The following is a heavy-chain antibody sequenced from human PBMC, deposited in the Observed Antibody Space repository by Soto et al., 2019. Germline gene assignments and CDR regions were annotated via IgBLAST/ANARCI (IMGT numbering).Heavy chain of an antibody. CDR3: ARDIVLVPAELAFDP. Sequence: VKVSCKASGYTFTSYAMHWVRQAPGQRLEWMGWINAGNGNTKYSQKFQGRVTITRDTSASTAYMELSSLRSEDTAVYYCARDIVLVPAELAFDPWGQGTLVTVSS. V-gene: IGHV1-3*01. D-gene: IGHD2-2*01. CDR2: INAGNGNT. CDR1: GYTFTSYA. J-gene: IGHJ5*02.